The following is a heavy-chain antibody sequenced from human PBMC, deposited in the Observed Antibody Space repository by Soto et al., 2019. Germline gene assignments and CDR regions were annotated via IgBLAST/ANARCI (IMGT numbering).Heavy chain of an antibody. CDR1: GFTFSSYW. CDR2: ISPDGSRT. Sequence: EVQLVESGGGLVQPGGSLRLSCAGSGFTFSSYWMHWVGQTPGEGLVWVSRISPDGSRTSYADSVKGRFTISRDNAENTLYLLMNSLRAEDTAVYYCARVGQGQYYFDYWGQGTLVTVSS. J-gene: IGHJ4*02. V-gene: IGHV3-74*01. CDR3: ARVGQGQYYFDY.